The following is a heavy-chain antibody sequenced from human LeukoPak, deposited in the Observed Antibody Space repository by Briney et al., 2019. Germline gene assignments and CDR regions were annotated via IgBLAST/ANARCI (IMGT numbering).Heavy chain of an antibody. CDR3: ARGVWYSAGNWFDP. CDR1: GGSISSGGYY. Sequence: SETLSLTCTVSGGSISSGGYYWSWIRQHPGKGLEWIGYIPNSGSTYYNPSLKSRVTISVDTSKNQLSLKLSSVTAADTAVYYCARGVWYSAGNWFDPWGQGTPVTVSS. D-gene: IGHD2-21*02. V-gene: IGHV4-31*03. J-gene: IGHJ5*02. CDR2: IPNSGST.